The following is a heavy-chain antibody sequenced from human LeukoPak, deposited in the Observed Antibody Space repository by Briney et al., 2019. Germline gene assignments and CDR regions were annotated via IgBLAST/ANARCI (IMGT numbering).Heavy chain of an antibody. D-gene: IGHD3-16*01. V-gene: IGHV1-69*01. CDR2: IIPIFGTA. Sequence: SVKVSCKASGGTFSSYAISWVRQAPGQGLEWMGGIIPIFGTANYAQKFQGRVTITADESTSTAYMELSSLRSEDTAVYYCARGDYVGINYYYYMDVWGEGTTVTVSS. J-gene: IGHJ6*03. CDR3: ARGDYVGINYYYYMDV. CDR1: GGTFSSYA.